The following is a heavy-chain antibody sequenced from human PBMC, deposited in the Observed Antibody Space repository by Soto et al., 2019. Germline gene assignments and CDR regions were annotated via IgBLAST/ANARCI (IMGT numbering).Heavy chain of an antibody. V-gene: IGHV1-69*12. D-gene: IGHD3-10*01. J-gene: IGHJ6*01. CDR3: ARAPPRLVGERKYYYVMDV. Sequence: QVQLVQSGAEVKTPGSSVKVSCKASGGTLSSYAISWVRQAPGQGLEWMGGIIPIFGTANYAQKFQGRVTITADESTRTAYMGLSSLRSEDTAVYYCARAPPRLVGERKYYYVMDVWGQGTTVTVSS. CDR1: GGTLSSYA. CDR2: IIPIFGTA.